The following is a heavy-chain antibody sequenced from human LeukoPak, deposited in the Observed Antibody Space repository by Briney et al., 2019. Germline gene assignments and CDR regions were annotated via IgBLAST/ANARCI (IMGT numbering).Heavy chain of an antibody. V-gene: IGHV4-39*01. CDR3: ASLSDYGDQLDY. CDR2: IYYSGST. CDR1: GGSISSSSYY. D-gene: IGHD4-17*01. Sequence: SETLSLTCTVSGGSISSSSYYWGWIRQPPGKGLEWIGSIYYSGSTYYNPSLKSRVTISVDTSKNQFSLKLSSVTAAYTAVYYCASLSDYGDQLDYWGQGTLVTVSS. J-gene: IGHJ4*02.